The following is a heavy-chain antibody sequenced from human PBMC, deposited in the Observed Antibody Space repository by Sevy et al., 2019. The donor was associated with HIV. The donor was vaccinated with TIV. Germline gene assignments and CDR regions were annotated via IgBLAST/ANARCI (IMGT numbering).Heavy chain of an antibody. CDR3: ARPRFLEWLSSAAFDI. D-gene: IGHD3-3*01. J-gene: IGHJ3*02. V-gene: IGHV3-30*04. CDR1: GFVFSSYA. CDR2: IAYDGSNK. Sequence: GGSLRLSCTASGFVFSSYAMHWVRQAPGKGLEWVAFIAYDGSNKNYADSVKGRFTLSRDHSKNTLYLQMNSLGAEDTAVYSCARPRFLEWLSSAAFDIWGQGTMVTVSS.